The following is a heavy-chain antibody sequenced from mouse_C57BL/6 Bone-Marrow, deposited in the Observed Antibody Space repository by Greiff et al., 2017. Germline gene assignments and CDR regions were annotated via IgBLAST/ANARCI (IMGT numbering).Heavy chain of an antibody. CDR3: ARGIFAY. CDR2: INPSTGGT. V-gene: IGHV1-42*01. J-gene: IGHJ3*01. CDR1: GYSFTGYY. Sequence: EVMLVESGPELVKPGASVKISCKASGYSFTGYYMHWVKQSPEKSLEWIGEINPSTGGTTYNQKFKAKATLTVDKSSSTAYMQLNSLTSEDSAVYYCARGIFAYWGQGTLGTVSA.